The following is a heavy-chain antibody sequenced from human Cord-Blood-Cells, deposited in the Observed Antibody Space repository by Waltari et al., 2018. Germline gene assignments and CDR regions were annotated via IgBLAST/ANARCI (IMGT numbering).Heavy chain of an antibody. D-gene: IGHD6-6*01. J-gene: IGHJ3*02. CDR3: ARIRIVRAFDI. Sequence: EVQLVESGGGVVQTGGSLRASCAASGFTFSSYVMSWVRQAPGKGLEWVANIKQDGSEKYYVDSVKGRFTISRDNAKNSLYLQMNSLRAEDTAVYYCARIRIVRAFDIWGQGTMVTVSS. CDR1: GFTFSSYV. V-gene: IGHV3-7*01. CDR2: IKQDGSEK.